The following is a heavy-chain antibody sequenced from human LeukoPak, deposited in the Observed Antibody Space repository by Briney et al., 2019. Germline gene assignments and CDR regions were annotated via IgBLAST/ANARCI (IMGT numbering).Heavy chain of an antibody. J-gene: IGHJ4*02. CDR3: ARNDSSGYFDY. V-gene: IGHV4-38-2*01. Sequence: SETLSLTCAVSDYSISSGKYWGWIRQPPGKGLEWIGSVYQSGSTHYSPSLKSRVTISVDTSKNQFSLKLRSVTAADTAVHYCARNDSSGYFDYWGQGTLVTVSS. CDR2: VYQSGST. D-gene: IGHD3-22*01. CDR1: DYSISSGKY.